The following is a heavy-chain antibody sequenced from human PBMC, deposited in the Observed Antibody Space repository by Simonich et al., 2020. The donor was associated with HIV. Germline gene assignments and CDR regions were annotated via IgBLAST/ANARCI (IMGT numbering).Heavy chain of an antibody. V-gene: IGHV1-18*01. J-gene: IGHJ1*01. Sequence: QVQLVQSESELKKPGASVEVSCKASGYTFRNYAINWLRQAPGQGLEWMGWINPNSGGTNYAQKLQGRVTMTTDTSTSTAYMELRSLRSDDTAVYYCAASSSGYFQHWGQGTLVTVSS. CDR1: GYTFRNYA. D-gene: IGHD6-13*01. CDR2: INPNSGGT. CDR3: AASSSGYFQH.